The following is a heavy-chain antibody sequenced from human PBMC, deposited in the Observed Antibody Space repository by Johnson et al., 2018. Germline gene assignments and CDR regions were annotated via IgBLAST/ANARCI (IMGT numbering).Heavy chain of an antibody. J-gene: IGHJ3*02. D-gene: IGHD3-22*01. CDR3: AKVTYQYDSGRFQNAFDI. CDR2: IRKSSSYI. V-gene: IGHV3-21*04. CDR1: GFTFSTYS. Sequence: VQLVQSGGGVVQXGGSLRLSCAASGFTFSTYSMTWVRQAPGKGLEWVSSIRKSSSYINYGDSVKGRFTISRDNAKNSLFLQMNSLRREDTALYYCAKVTYQYDSGRFQNAFDIWGQGTMVTVSS.